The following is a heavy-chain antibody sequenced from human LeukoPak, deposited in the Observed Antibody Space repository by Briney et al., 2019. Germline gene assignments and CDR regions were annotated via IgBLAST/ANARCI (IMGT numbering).Heavy chain of an antibody. J-gene: IGHJ3*01. CDR3: AKDSSGIAAASFNV. V-gene: IGHV3-23*01. CDR2: IGGSGHNT. CDR1: GFTFSTYA. D-gene: IGHD6-13*01. Sequence: GGSLRLSCAASGFTFSTYAMTWVRQAPGKGLEWVSAIGGSGHNTYYAESVRGRFTISRNNSKNTVYLQMNNLRAEDTALYYCAKDSSGIAAASFNVWGQGTMVIVSS.